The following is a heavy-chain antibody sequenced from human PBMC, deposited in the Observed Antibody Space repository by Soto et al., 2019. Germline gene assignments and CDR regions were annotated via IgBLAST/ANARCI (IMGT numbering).Heavy chain of an antibody. CDR3: ARAIPGDY. CDR2: ISYDGYNK. CDR1: GITFSGYT. V-gene: IGHV3-30-3*01. J-gene: IGHJ4*02. Sequence: GGSLRLSCAASGITFSGYTMHWVRQAPGKGLEWVATISYDGYNKYYADSVKGRFTISRDNSKSTLYLQMNSLTADDTAVYYCARAIPGDYWGQGTLVTVSS.